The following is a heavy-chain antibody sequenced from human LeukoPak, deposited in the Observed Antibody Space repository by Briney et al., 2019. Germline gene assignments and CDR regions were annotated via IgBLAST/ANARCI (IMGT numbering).Heavy chain of an antibody. CDR1: GYNFSSYW. D-gene: IGHD2-2*01. J-gene: IGHJ4*02. V-gene: IGHV5-51*01. CDR3: ERPRSCISSPCLH. Sequence: GESLETFLSGYGYNFSSYWHDWVRQAPGKGLEWMGVIYPRDSRTTYSPSFQGQVTISADKSISTAYLQWSSLKASDTAMYYCERPRSCISSPCLHWRPGPLVTVSS. CDR2: IYPRDSRT.